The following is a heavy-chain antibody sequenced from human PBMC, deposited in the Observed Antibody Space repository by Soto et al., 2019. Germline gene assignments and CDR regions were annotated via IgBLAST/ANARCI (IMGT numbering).Heavy chain of an antibody. Sequence: SETLSLTCAVYGGSFSGYYWSWIRQPPGKGLEWIGEINHSGSTNYNPSLKSRVTILVDTSKNQFSLKLSSVTAADTAVYYCASGYSTVTIDYWGQGTLVTVSS. J-gene: IGHJ4*02. CDR2: INHSGST. D-gene: IGHD4-17*01. CDR1: GGSFSGYY. CDR3: ASGYSTVTIDY. V-gene: IGHV4-34*01.